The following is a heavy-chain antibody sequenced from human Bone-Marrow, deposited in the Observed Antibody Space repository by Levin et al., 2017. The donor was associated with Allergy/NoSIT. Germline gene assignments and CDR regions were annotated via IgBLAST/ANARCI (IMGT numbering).Heavy chain of an antibody. CDR1: GFTFSSYG. D-gene: IGHD3-22*01. CDR2: ISYDGSNK. J-gene: IGHJ6*02. CDR3: AKDRDTMIVVGGGMDV. Sequence: PGESLKISCAASGFTFSSYGMHWVRQAPGKGLEWVAVISYDGSNKYYADSVKGRFTISRDNSKNTLYLQMNSLRAEDTAVYYCAKDRDTMIVVGGGMDVWGQGTTVTVSS. V-gene: IGHV3-30*18.